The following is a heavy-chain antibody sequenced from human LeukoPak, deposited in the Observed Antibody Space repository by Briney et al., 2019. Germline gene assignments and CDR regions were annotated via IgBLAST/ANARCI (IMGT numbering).Heavy chain of an antibody. Sequence: GGSLRLSWAASGLSQSSAWMGWVREAAEKGVEWVANMNPDGDTKNNVDSVRGRLIISRDNAHNPPSLQLNNLRADHTAVYYCSRDSGYSAFDYWGQGTLVTVSS. J-gene: IGHJ4*02. CDR3: SRDSGYSAFDY. CDR1: GLSQSSAW. V-gene: IGHV3-7*05. CDR2: MNPDGDTK. D-gene: IGHD5-12*01.